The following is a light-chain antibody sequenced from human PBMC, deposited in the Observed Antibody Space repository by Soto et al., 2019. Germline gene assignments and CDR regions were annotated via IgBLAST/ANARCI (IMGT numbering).Light chain of an antibody. CDR1: QSISNW. CDR2: DVS. CDR3: HQYNSYSWT. V-gene: IGKV1-5*01. Sequence: DIQMTQSPSTLSASVGDRVTITCRASQSISNWLAWYQQKPGKAPTLLIYDVSRLESGVPSRFSGSGSGTEFTLTISSLQPDDFATYYCHQYNSYSWTFGQGTKVDIK. J-gene: IGKJ1*01.